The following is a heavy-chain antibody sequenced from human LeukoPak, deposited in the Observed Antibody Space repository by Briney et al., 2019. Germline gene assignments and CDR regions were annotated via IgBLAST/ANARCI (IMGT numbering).Heavy chain of an antibody. CDR3: AREEIPFLGYYDFWSGYYSNMDV. V-gene: IGHV3-48*01. CDR1: GVTFSSYS. CDR2: ISSSSSTI. Sequence: PGGSLRLSCAASGVTFSSYSMNWVRQAPGKGLEWVSYISSSSSTIYYADSVKGRFTISRDNAKNSLYLQMNSLRAEDTAVYYCAREEIPFLGYYDFWSGYYSNMDVWGKGTTVTVSS. D-gene: IGHD3-3*01. J-gene: IGHJ6*03.